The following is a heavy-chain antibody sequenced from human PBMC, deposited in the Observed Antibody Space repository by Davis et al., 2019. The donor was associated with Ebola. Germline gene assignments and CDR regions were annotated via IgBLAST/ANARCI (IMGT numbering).Heavy chain of an antibody. CDR1: GFTFSSYS. D-gene: IGHD6-13*01. J-gene: IGHJ4*02. CDR2: ISSSSSYI. Sequence: GESLKISCAASGFTFSSYSMNWVRQAPGKGLEWVSSISSSSSYIYYADSVKGRFTISRDNAKNSLYLQMNSLRAGDTAVYYCARVAAAGTDYWGQGTLVTVSS. CDR3: ARVAAAGTDY. V-gene: IGHV3-21*01.